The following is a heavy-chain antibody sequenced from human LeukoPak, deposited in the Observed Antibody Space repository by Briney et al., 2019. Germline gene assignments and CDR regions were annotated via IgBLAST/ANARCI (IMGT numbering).Heavy chain of an antibody. D-gene: IGHD3-22*01. V-gene: IGHV3-30*02. CDR1: GFSFSNYG. Sequence: GGSLRLSCAASGFSFSNYGMHWVRQAPGKGLEWVAFIRFDGTDEFYADSVKGRFTISRDNSKNTLYLQMNSLRAEDTAVYYCARGPSNYYDSSGSQRKGAFDIWGQGTMVTVSS. CDR3: ARGPSNYYDSSGSQRKGAFDI. CDR2: IRFDGTDE. J-gene: IGHJ3*02.